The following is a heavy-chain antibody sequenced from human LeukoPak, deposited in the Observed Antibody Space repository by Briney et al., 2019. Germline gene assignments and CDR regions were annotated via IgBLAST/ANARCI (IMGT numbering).Heavy chain of an antibody. CDR2: LSYSGGTT. CDR3: AKAPSSILCRSTSCYYDY. V-gene: IGHV3-23*01. CDR1: GFTFSSYA. J-gene: IGHJ4*02. Sequence: GGSLRLSCAASGFTFSSYAMSWVRQAPGKGLEWVSFLSYSGGTTYYADSVKGRFTISRDNSKNTLYLQMNSLRAEDTAVYYCAKAPSSILCRSTSCYYDYWGQGTLVTVSS. D-gene: IGHD2-2*01.